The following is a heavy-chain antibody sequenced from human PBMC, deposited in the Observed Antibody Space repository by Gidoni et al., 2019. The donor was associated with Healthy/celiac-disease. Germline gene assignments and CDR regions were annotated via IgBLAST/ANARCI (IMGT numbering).Heavy chain of an antibody. Sequence: EVQLVESGGGLVKPGGSLRLSCAASGFTFSNAWMSWVRQAPGKGLEWGGRIKSKTDGGTTDYAAPVKGRFTISRDDSKNTLYLQMNSLKTEDTAVYYCTTGGSNYDYWGQGTLVTVSS. CDR1: GFTFSNAW. D-gene: IGHD4-4*01. J-gene: IGHJ4*02. CDR3: TTGGSNYDY. V-gene: IGHV3-15*01. CDR2: IKSKTDGGTT.